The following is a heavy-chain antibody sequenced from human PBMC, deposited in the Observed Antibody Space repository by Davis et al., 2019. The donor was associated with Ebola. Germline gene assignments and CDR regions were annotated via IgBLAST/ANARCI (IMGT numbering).Heavy chain of an antibody. Sequence: MPSETLSLTCTVPGGSISSYYWSWIRQPPGKGLEWIGYIYYSGSTYYNPSLKSRVTISVDTSKNQFSLKLSSVTAADTAVYYCARGVPFRGYAFDIWGQGTMVTVSS. D-gene: IGHD6-6*01. CDR2: IYYSGST. CDR1: GGSISSYY. V-gene: IGHV4-59*12. CDR3: ARGVPFRGYAFDI. J-gene: IGHJ3*02.